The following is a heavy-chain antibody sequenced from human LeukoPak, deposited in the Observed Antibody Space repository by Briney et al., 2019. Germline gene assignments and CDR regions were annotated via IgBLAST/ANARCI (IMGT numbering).Heavy chain of an antibody. D-gene: IGHD2-15*01. V-gene: IGHV1-2*02. J-gene: IGHJ4*02. CDR1: GYTFTGYY. CDR3: ARALDIVVVVAATELDY. CDR2: INPNSGGT. Sequence: GPVKVSCKASGYTFTGYYMHWVRQAPGQGLEWMGWINPNSGGTNYAQKFQGRVTMTRDTSISTAYMELSRLRSDDTAVYYCARALDIVVVVAATELDYWGQGTLVTVSS.